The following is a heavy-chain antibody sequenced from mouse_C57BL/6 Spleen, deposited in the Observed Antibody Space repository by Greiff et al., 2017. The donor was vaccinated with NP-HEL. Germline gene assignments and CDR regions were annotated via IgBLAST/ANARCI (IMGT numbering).Heavy chain of an antibody. D-gene: IGHD3-3*01. CDR1: GYTFTSYW. Sequence: QVQLQQPGAELVKPGASVKLSCKASGYTFTSYWMHWVKQRPGPGLEWIGMIHPNSGSTNYNEKFKSKATLTVDKSSSTAYMQLSSLTSEDSAVYYCAREGDWNYAMDYWGQGTSVTVSS. V-gene: IGHV1-64*01. CDR3: AREGDWNYAMDY. J-gene: IGHJ4*01. CDR2: IHPNSGST.